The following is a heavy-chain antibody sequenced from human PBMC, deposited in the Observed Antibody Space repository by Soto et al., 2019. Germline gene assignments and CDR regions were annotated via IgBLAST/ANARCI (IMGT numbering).Heavy chain of an antibody. CDR2: ISETAGTT. J-gene: IGHJ4*02. Sequence: SETLSLTYAVSGGSIYDYYWSWIRQAPGKGLEWIGYISETAGTTFYNPSLKSRVTILLDTPKKQFSLELSSVTAADTAFYYCSRSAYNSYGGNSFDYWGQGIPVTVSS. V-gene: IGHV4-59*08. CDR1: GGSIYDYY. CDR3: SRSAYNSYGGNSFDY. D-gene: IGHD3-16*01.